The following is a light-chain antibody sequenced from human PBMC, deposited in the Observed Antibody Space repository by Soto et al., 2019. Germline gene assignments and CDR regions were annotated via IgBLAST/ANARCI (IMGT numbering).Light chain of an antibody. V-gene: IGKV3-20*01. J-gene: IGKJ4*01. Sequence: EMVLTQSPGTLSLSPGERATLSRRASQSVSSSYLAWYQQKPGQAPRLLIYGASSRATGIPDRFSGSGSGTDFTLTISRLEPEDFAVYYCQQYGSSFGGGTKVEIK. CDR1: QSVSSSY. CDR3: QQYGSS. CDR2: GAS.